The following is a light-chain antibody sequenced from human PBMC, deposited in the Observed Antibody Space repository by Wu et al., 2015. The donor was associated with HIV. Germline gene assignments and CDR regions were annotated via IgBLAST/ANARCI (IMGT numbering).Light chain of an antibody. J-gene: IGKJ1*01. CDR2: WSS. Sequence: DIQMTQSPSTLSASVGDRVTITCRASESLSSRLAWYQQKPGKAPQLLIYWSSTLESAVPSRFSGSGSETEFTLTISSLQPDDFASYYCQQYNSYSAWTFGQGTKVEIK. CDR3: QQYNSYSAWT. V-gene: IGKV1-5*03. CDR1: ESLSSR.